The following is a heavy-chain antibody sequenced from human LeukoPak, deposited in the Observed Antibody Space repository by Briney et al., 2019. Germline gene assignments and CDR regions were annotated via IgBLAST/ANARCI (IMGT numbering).Heavy chain of an antibody. J-gene: IGHJ4*02. D-gene: IGHD3-3*01. CDR3: ARHSQAFTMFGVVLYYFDS. CDR1: DGSIGSTSYS. V-gene: IGHV4-39*01. CDR2: IYYSGNT. Sequence: SETLSLTCTVSDGSIGSTSYSWGWIRQSPGTGLEWIGSIYYSGNTYYNPSLQSRITISVDTSKNQFSLRVTSVTVADTAIYYCARHSQAFTMFGVVLYYFDSWGQGTLVIVSS.